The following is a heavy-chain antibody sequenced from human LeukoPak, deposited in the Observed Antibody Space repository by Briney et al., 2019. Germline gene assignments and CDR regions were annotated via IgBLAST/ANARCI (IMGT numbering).Heavy chain of an antibody. V-gene: IGHV1-69*13. CDR2: IIPIFGTA. D-gene: IGHD2-21*01. Sequence: ASVKVSCKASDYTFTSYGISWVRQAPGQGLEWMGGIIPIFGTANYAQKFQGRVTITADESTSTAYMELSSLRSEDTAVYYCARDIPQGGFDYWGQGTLVTVSS. CDR3: ARDIPQGGFDY. CDR1: DYTFTSYG. J-gene: IGHJ4*02.